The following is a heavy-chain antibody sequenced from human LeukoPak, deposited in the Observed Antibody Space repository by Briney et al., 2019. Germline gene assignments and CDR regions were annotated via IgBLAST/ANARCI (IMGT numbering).Heavy chain of an antibody. CDR3: ARGPPKTYYYDSSGYYLLDP. CDR2: INPSGGST. D-gene: IGHD3-22*01. Sequence: ASVKVSCKASGYTFTSYYMHWVRQAPGQGLEWMGIINPSGGSTSYAQKFQGRVTMTRDMSTSTVYMELSSLRSEDTAVYYCARGPPKTYYYDSSGYYLLDPWGQGTLVTVSS. V-gene: IGHV1-46*01. CDR1: GYTFTSYY. J-gene: IGHJ5*02.